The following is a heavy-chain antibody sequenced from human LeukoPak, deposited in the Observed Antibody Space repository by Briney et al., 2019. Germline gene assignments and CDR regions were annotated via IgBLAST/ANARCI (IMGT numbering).Heavy chain of an antibody. CDR3: AREYYYDSSGYYFFDY. V-gene: IGHV4-59*01. Sequence: SETLSLTCTVSGGSISSYYWGWIRQPPGKGLEWIGYIYYSGSTNYNPSLKSRVTISVDTSKNQFSLKLSSVTAADTAVYYCAREYYYDSSGYYFFDYWGQGTLVTVSS. D-gene: IGHD3-22*01. J-gene: IGHJ4*02. CDR1: GGSISSYY. CDR2: IYYSGST.